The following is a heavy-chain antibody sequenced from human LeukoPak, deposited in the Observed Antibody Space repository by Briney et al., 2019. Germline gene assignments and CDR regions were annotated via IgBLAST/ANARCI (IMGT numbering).Heavy chain of an antibody. CDR2: ISYDGSNK. CDR3: ARVRIAAAGTRPFDY. J-gene: IGHJ4*02. Sequence: GGSLRLSCAASGFTFSSYAMHWVRQAPGKGLEWVAVISYDGSNKYYADSVKGRFTISRDNAKNTLYLQMNSLRAEDTAVYYCARVRIAAAGTRPFDYWGQGTLVTVSS. CDR1: GFTFSSYA. D-gene: IGHD6-13*01. V-gene: IGHV3-30-3*01.